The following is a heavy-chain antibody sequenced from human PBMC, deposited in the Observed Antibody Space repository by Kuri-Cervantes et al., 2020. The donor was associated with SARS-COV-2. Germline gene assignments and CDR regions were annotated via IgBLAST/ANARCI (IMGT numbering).Heavy chain of an antibody. CDR3: ATHYDFWSAFDY. CDR1: GGSISSSSYY. J-gene: IGHJ4*02. CDR2: IYYSGST. D-gene: IGHD3-3*01. Sequence: SETLSLTCTVSGGSISSSSYYWGWIRQPPGKGPVWIGSIYYSGSTYYNPSLKSRVTISVDTSKNQFSLKLSSVTAADTAVYYCATHYDFWSAFDYWGQGTLVTVSS. V-gene: IGHV4-39*01.